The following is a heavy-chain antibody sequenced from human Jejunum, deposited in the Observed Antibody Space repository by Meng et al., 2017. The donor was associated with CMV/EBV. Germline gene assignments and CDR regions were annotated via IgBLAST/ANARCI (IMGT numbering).Heavy chain of an antibody. CDR2: INPDSGGT. D-gene: IGHD6-19*01. V-gene: IGHV1-2*02. Sequence: YTFIDYYIHWVRQAPGQGLEWMGRINPDSGGTDYAQEFQGRVSMTWDTSINTAYMELNRLTSDDSAVYYCARAPKYTSGWYYFNSWGQGTLVTVSS. J-gene: IGHJ4*02. CDR1: YTFIDYY. CDR3: ARAPKYTSGWYYFNS.